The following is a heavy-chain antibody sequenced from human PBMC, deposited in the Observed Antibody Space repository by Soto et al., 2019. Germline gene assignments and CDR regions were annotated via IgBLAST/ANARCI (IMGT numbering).Heavy chain of an antibody. Sequence: QVQLVQSGGEVKKPGASVKVSCKTSGYSFTTYGISWVRQAPGQGLEWMGWISAYNGNTHYAQKLQGRVTMTTDTSTSTAYMELRSLRSDDTAVYYCARKGPATYYYDGMDVWGQGSTVTVSS. CDR1: GYSFTTYG. CDR2: ISAYNGNT. J-gene: IGHJ6*02. CDR3: ARKGPATYYYDGMDV. V-gene: IGHV1-18*01.